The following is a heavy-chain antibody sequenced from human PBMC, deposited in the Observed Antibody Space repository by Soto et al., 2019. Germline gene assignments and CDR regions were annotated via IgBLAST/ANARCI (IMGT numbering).Heavy chain of an antibody. Sequence: GGSLRLSCAASGLTFIIYWMHWVRQVPGKGPEWVSRINDDGSSTNYADSVKGRFTISRDNAKNTLYLQMNDLRAEDTAVYYCTRGPRSTSTGTGAFWGQGTLVTVS. CDR3: TRGPRSTSTGTGAF. CDR2: INDDGSST. CDR1: GLTFIIYW. J-gene: IGHJ4*02. V-gene: IGHV3-74*01. D-gene: IGHD1-1*01.